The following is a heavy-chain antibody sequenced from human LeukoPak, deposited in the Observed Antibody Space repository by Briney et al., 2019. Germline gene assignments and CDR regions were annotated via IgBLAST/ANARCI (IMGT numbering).Heavy chain of an antibody. D-gene: IGHD3-9*01. CDR1: GGSFSGYY. CDR3: ASRLRYFDWLLTFDY. J-gene: IGHJ4*02. Sequence: SETLSLTCAVYGGSFSGYYWSWIRQPPGKGLEWIGEINHSGSTNYNPSLKSRVTISVDTSKNQFSLKLSSVTAADTAVYYCASRLRYFDWLLTFDYWGQGTLVTVSS. CDR2: INHSGST. V-gene: IGHV4-34*01.